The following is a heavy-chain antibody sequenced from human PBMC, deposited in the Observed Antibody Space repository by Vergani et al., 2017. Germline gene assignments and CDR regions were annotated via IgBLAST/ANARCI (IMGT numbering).Heavy chain of an antibody. D-gene: IGHD1-7*01. J-gene: IGHJ5*02. CDR3: AKSLGNWNYGIWFDP. V-gene: IGHV3-23*01. Sequence: EVQLLESGGGLVQPGGSLRLSCEASGFSFPGYAMSWVRQAPGKGLEWVSSVSGSSATPYYADSVKGRFIISRDNSKNTLHLQMNSLRADDTAVYYCAKSLGNWNYGIWFDPWGQGTLVTVSS. CDR1: GFSFPGYA. CDR2: VSGSSATP.